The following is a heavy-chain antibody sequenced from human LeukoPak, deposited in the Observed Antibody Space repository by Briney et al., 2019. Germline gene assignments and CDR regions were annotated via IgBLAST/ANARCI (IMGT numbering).Heavy chain of an antibody. CDR3: ARGLRYFDWLSPFDY. J-gene: IGHJ4*02. CDR2: ISAYNGNT. CDR1: GYTFTSYG. D-gene: IGHD3-9*01. V-gene: IGHV1-18*01. Sequence: VASVKVSCKASGYTFTSYGISWVRQAPGQGLEWMGWISAYNGNTNYAQKLQGRVTITADESTSTAYMELSSLRSEDTAVYYCARGLRYFDWLSPFDYWGQGTLVTVSS.